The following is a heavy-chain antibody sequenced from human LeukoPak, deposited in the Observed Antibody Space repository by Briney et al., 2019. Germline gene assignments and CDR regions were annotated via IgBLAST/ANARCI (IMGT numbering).Heavy chain of an antibody. CDR2: FDPEDGET. D-gene: IGHD3-3*01. CDR1: GYTLTELS. Sequence: ASVKVSCKVSGYTLTELSMHWVRQAPGKGFEWMGGFDPEDGETIYAQKFQGRVTMTEDTSTDTAYMELSSLRSEDTAVYYCATVTPVLRFLEWPDYWGQGTLVTVSS. V-gene: IGHV1-24*01. CDR3: ATVTPVLRFLEWPDY. J-gene: IGHJ4*02.